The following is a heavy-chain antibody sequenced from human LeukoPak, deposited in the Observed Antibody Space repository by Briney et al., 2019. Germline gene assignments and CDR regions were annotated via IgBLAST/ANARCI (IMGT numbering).Heavy chain of an antibody. D-gene: IGHD4-23*01. J-gene: IGHJ4*02. CDR2: ISGSGGST. CDR1: GFTFSSYA. Sequence: GGSLRLSCAASGFTFSSYAMSWVRQAPGKGLEWVSAISGSGGSTYYADSVKGRFTISRDNSKTTLYLQMNSLRAEDTAVYYCAKGRSAAVTSALNYWGQGTLVTVSS. V-gene: IGHV3-23*01. CDR3: AKGRSAAVTSALNY.